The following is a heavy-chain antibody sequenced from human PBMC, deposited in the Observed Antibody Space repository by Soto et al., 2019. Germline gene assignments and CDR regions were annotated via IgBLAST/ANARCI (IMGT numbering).Heavy chain of an antibody. CDR1: GFTFSSYA. V-gene: IGHV3-23*01. J-gene: IGHJ4*02. D-gene: IGHD2-15*01. CDR2: ISGSGGST. Sequence: GGSLSLSCAASGFTFSSYAMSWVRQAPGKGLEWVSAISGSGGSTYYADSVKGRFTISRDNSKNTLYLQMNSLRAEDTAVYYCAKDIVVVVAATHFDYWGQGTLVTVSS. CDR3: AKDIVVVVAATHFDY.